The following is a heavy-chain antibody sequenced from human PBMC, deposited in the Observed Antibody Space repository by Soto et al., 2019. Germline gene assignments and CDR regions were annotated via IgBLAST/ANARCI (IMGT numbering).Heavy chain of an antibody. J-gene: IGHJ4*02. D-gene: IGHD3-3*01. Sequence: GASVKVSCKASGYTFTSYGISWVRQAPGQGLEWMGWISAYNGNTNYAQKLQGRVTMTTDTSTSTAYMELRSLRSDDTAVYYCAILSVGYDFCSGYYSSRNSPLYYFDFWGQGTLVTVSS. CDR2: ISAYNGNT. V-gene: IGHV1-18*01. CDR3: AILSVGYDFCSGYYSSRNSPLYYFDF. CDR1: GYTFTSYG.